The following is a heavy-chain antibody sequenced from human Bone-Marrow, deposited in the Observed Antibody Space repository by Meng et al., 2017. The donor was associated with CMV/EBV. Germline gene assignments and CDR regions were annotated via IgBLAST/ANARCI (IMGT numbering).Heavy chain of an antibody. Sequence: GESLKISCAASGFTFSSYAMSWVRQAPGKGLEWVSAISVSGGSTYYADSVKGRFTIPRDNSKNPLYLQMKRLRAEDTAVYYCARSIAARPGGTPDAFDIWGQGTMVTVAS. D-gene: IGHD6-6*01. CDR1: GFTFSSYA. CDR3: ARSIAARPGGTPDAFDI. CDR2: ISVSGGST. J-gene: IGHJ3*02. V-gene: IGHV3-23*01.